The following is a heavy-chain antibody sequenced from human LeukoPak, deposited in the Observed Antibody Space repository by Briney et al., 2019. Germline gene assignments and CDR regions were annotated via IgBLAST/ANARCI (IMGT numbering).Heavy chain of an antibody. CDR2: ISSSSSYI. D-gene: IGHD2-15*01. CDR1: GFTFSSYS. CDR3: ARERDIVVVVAAALGYYYYMDV. Sequence: PGGSLRLSCAASGFTFSSYSMNWVRQAPGKGLEWVSSISSSSSYIYYADSVKGRFTISRDNAKNSLYLQMNSLRAEDTAVYYCARERDIVVVVAAALGYYYYMDVWGKGTTVTVSS. V-gene: IGHV3-21*01. J-gene: IGHJ6*03.